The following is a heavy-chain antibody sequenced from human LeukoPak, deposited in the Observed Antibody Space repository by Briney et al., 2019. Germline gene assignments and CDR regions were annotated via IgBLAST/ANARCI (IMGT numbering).Heavy chain of an antibody. CDR1: GYTFTSYY. CDR2: INPSGGST. J-gene: IGHJ3*02. Sequence: ASVKVSCKASGYTFTSYYMHWVRQAPGQGLEWMGIINPSGGSTSYAQKFQGRVTMTRDTSTSTVYMELSSLRSEDTAVYYCARVYCGDYAFDAFDIWGQGTMVTVSS. CDR3: ARVYCGDYAFDAFDI. D-gene: IGHD4-17*01. V-gene: IGHV1-46*01.